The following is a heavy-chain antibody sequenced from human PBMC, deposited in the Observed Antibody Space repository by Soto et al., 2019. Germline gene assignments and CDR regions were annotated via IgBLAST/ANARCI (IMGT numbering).Heavy chain of an antibody. Sequence: PGGSLRLSCAASRFTLSNYAMSWVRQAPGKGLEWVSGISGGGGSTYYADSVKGRFTISRDNSKNTLYLQMNSLRAEDTAVYFCATPRNYDILTGLDYWGQGTLVTVSS. D-gene: IGHD3-9*01. CDR3: ATPRNYDILTGLDY. V-gene: IGHV3-23*01. J-gene: IGHJ4*02. CDR1: RFTLSNYA. CDR2: ISGGGGST.